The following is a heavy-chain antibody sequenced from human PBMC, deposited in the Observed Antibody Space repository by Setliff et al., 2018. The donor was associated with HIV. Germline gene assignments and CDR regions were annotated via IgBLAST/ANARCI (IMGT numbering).Heavy chain of an antibody. Sequence: PSETLSLTCGVSGYSISSGYYWGWIRQPPGKGLEWIGGFHHSGSTHYNPSLKSRVTISGQTSNNQFSLQLTSVTAADTAVYYCARLSTTSRDFDSWGQGTLVTVSS. D-gene: IGHD2-2*01. CDR2: FHHSGST. CDR3: ARLSTTSRDFDS. CDR1: GYSISSGYY. V-gene: IGHV4-38-2*01. J-gene: IGHJ4*02.